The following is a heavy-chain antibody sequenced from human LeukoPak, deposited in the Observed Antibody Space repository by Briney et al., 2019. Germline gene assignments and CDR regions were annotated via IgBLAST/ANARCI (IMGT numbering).Heavy chain of an antibody. CDR2: ISYDGSNK. J-gene: IGHJ4*02. CDR1: GFTFSSYG. Sequence: GGSLRLSCAASGFTFSSYGMHWVRQAPGKGLEWVAVISYDGSNKYYADSVKGRFTISRDNSKNTLYLQMNSLRAEDTAVYYCAKDGPNSGYGDLDYWGQGTLVTVSS. CDR3: AKDGPNSGYGDLDY. V-gene: IGHV3-30*18. D-gene: IGHD5-12*01.